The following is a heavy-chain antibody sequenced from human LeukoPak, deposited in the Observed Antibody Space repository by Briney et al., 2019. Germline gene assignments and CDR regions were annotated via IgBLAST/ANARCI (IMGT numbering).Heavy chain of an antibody. CDR3: ARFAGGSSGYFYYMDV. CDR2: LYQSGST. CDR1: VYSISSGYY. D-gene: IGHD6-19*01. J-gene: IGHJ6*03. Sequence: SETLSLTCSVSVYSISSGYYWGWIRQPPGKGMEWIGSLYQSGSTYYNPSLKSRVTISADTSKNQFSLKLTSVTAADTAVYYCARFAGGSSGYFYYMDVWGKGTTVTVSS. V-gene: IGHV4-38-2*02.